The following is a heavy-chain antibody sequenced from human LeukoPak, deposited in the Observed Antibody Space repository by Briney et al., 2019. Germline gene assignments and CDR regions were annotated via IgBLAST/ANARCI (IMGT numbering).Heavy chain of an antibody. J-gene: IGHJ5*02. CDR3: ARGADILTGYIWPAGWFDP. CDR2: MNPNSGNT. Sequence: GASVKVSCKASGYTFTSYDINWVRQATGQGLEWMGWMNPNSGNTGYAQKFQGRVTMTRNTSISTAYMELSSLRSEDTAVYYCARGADILTGYIWPAGWFDPWGQGTLVTVSS. CDR1: GYTFTSYD. V-gene: IGHV1-8*01. D-gene: IGHD3-9*01.